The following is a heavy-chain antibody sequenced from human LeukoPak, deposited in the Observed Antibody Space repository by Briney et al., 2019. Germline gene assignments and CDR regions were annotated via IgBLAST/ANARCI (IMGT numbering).Heavy chain of an antibody. CDR3: ARRVVGASGGFFDY. Sequence: ASVKVSCKASGYTFTGYYMHWVRQAPGQGLEWMGRINPNSGGTNYAQKFQGRVTMTRDTSISPAYMELSRLRSDDTAVYYCARRVVGASGGFFDYWGQGTLVTVSS. CDR2: INPNSGGT. V-gene: IGHV1-2*06. D-gene: IGHD1-26*01. J-gene: IGHJ4*02. CDR1: GYTFTGYY.